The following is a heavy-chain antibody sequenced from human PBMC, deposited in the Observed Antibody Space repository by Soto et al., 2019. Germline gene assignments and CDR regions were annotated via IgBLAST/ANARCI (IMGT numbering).Heavy chain of an antibody. CDR3: AREVLDSSGSGYYFDY. V-gene: IGHV1-24*01. D-gene: IGHD6-19*01. CDR1: GYTLTELS. Sequence: ASVKVSCKVSGYTLTELSMHWVRQAPGKGLEWMGGFDPEDGETIYAQKFQGRVTMTADESTSTAYMELSSLRSEDTAVYYCAREVLDSSGSGYYFDYWGQGTLVTVSS. CDR2: FDPEDGET. J-gene: IGHJ4*02.